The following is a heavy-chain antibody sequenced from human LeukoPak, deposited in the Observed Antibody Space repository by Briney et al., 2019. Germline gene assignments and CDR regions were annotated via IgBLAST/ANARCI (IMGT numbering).Heavy chain of an antibody. V-gene: IGHV4-39*01. CDR1: GGSISSTNYY. CDR2: IYYSGST. CDR3: AKHDILTGYSSPRGFDY. Sequence: SETLSLTCSVSGGSISSTNYYWGWIRQPPGKGLEWIGSIYYSGSTYYNPSLKSRVTISVDTSKNQFSLKLSSVTAADTAVYYCAKHDILTGYSSPRGFDYWGQGTLVTVSS. J-gene: IGHJ4*02. D-gene: IGHD3-9*01.